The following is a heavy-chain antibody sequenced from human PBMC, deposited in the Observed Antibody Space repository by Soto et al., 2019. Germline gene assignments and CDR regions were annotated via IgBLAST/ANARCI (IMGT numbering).Heavy chain of an antibody. V-gene: IGHV1-3*01. CDR3: ARGYSGAFDI. CDR1: GYTLTTYS. J-gene: IGHJ3*02. CDR2: MNPLNGDT. Sequence: QVQLVQSGAEVKKPGASVKVSCKASGYTLTTYSMHWVRQAPGQRLEWMGWMNPLNGDTKYSQRFQGRLTIIRDTSASTAYMELSSLRSEDTAIYSCARGYSGAFDIWGQGTMVTVSS. D-gene: IGHD4-4*01.